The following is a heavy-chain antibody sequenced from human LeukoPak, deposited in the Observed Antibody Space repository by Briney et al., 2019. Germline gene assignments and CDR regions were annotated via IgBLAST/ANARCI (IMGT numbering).Heavy chain of an antibody. CDR3: TLLAVASDFDY. V-gene: IGHV3-48*03. D-gene: IGHD6-19*01. CDR1: RFPFSVYE. CDR2: IASSGTTK. Sequence: GSLRLSCAVSRFPFSVYEMNWVRQAPGKGVEWVSNIASSGTTKYYADSVKGRFSISRDNAKSSLYLQMNSLRVEDTAVYYCTLLAVASDFDYWGQGALVTVSS. J-gene: IGHJ4*02.